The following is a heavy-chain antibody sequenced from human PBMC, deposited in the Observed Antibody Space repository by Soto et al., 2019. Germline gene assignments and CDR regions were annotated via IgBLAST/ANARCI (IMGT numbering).Heavy chain of an antibody. J-gene: IGHJ6*02. D-gene: IGHD4-17*01. CDR3: ARGDYGDYEVGDLSSGGNKIYYYYYGMDV. V-gene: IGHV1-46*01. CDR2: INPSGGST. CDR1: GYTFTSYY. Sequence: ASVKVSCKASGYTFTSYYMHWVRQAPGQGLEWMGIINPSGGSTSYAQKFQGRVTMTRDTSTSTVYMELSSLRSEDTAVYYCARGDYGDYEVGDLSSGGNKIYYYYYGMDVWGQGTTVTVSS.